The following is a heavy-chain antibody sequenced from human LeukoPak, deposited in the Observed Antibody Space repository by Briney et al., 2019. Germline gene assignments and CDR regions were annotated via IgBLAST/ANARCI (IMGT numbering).Heavy chain of an antibody. J-gene: IGHJ3*01. V-gene: IGHV1-69*05. D-gene: IGHD1-1*01. CDR1: GGTFSSYA. CDR3: ARGNWSDAFDV. CDR2: ITPMVDTA. Sequence: GASVKVSCKASGGTFSSYAISWVRQAPGQGLEWMGGITPMVDTAKYAQKFQDRVTITTDESAGTAYLDLSNLTSEDTAVYYCARGNWSDAFDVWGQGASVTVYS.